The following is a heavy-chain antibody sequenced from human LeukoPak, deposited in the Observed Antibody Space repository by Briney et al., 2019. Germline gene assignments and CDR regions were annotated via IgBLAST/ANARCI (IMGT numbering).Heavy chain of an antibody. V-gene: IGHV3-9*01. CDR2: ISWNSGSI. D-gene: IGHD1-7*01. Sequence: GGSLRLSCAASGFTFDDYAMHWVRQAPGKGLEWVSGISWNSGSIGYADSVKGRFTISRDNAKNSLYLQMNSLRAEDTALYYCASATETRPWYFDLWGRGTLVTVSS. CDR3: ASATETRPWYFDL. CDR1: GFTFDDYA. J-gene: IGHJ2*01.